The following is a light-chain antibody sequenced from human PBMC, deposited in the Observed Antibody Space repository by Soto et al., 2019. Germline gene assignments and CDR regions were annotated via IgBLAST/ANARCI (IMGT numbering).Light chain of an antibody. CDR1: ESNIGNNA. Sequence: QSVLIQPPSTSAIPGQRVTFSCSGSESNIGNNAVNWYQHLPGAAPKLVIYNYSQRPSGVPDRFSGSRSGTSASLAISGLQSEDEGVYYCATWDDSVSGQVFGGGTKLTVL. CDR2: NYS. V-gene: IGLV1-44*01. J-gene: IGLJ2*01. CDR3: ATWDDSVSGQV.